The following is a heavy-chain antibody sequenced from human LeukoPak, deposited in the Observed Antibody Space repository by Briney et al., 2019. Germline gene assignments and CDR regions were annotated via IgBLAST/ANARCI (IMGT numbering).Heavy chain of an antibody. CDR3: ARLTPRGSWYRPLYYFDY. V-gene: IGHV4-39*01. D-gene: IGHD6-13*01. Sequence: SETLSLTCTVSGVSISSSNSYWGWIRQPPGKGLEWIGSIYYSGNTYYNASLKSQVSISIDTSKNQFSLRLTSVTAADTAVYYCARLTPRGSWYRPLYYFDYWGQGTLVTVSS. CDR1: GVSISSSNSY. J-gene: IGHJ4*02. CDR2: IYYSGNT.